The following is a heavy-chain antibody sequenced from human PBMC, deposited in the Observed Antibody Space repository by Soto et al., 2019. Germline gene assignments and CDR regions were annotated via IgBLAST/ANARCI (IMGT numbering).Heavy chain of an antibody. D-gene: IGHD3-10*01. V-gene: IGHV1-18*01. CDR1: GYTFTSYG. Sequence: ASVKVSCKASGYTFTSYGISWVRQAPGQGLEWMGWISAYNGNTNYAQKLQGRVTMTTDTSTSTAYMELRSLGSDDTAVYYCARTYGSGSFYNEEGWADYWGQGNLVTVSS. J-gene: IGHJ4*02. CDR3: ARTYGSGSFYNEEGWADY. CDR2: ISAYNGNT.